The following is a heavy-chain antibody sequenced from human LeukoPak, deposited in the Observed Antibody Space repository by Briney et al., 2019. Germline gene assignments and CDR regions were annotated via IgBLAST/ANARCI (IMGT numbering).Heavy chain of an antibody. CDR2: ISSNGGST. CDR3: ARESRGGGYFDY. D-gene: IGHD3-10*01. Sequence: PGGSLRLSCAASGFTFSSYAMHWVRQAPGKGLEYVSAISSNGGSTYYANSVKGRFTISRDNSKNTLYLQMGSLRAEDMAVYYCARESRGGGYFDYWGQGNLATVSS. J-gene: IGHJ4*02. V-gene: IGHV3-64*01. CDR1: GFTFSSYA.